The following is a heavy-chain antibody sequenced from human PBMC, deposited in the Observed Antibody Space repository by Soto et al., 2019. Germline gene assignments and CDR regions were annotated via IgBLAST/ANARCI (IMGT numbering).Heavy chain of an antibody. V-gene: IGHV3-53*01. CDR2: IYTDGST. CDR3: TTGGSSLGY. D-gene: IGHD6-6*01. CDR1: GLTVSSNY. J-gene: IGHJ4*02. Sequence: VQLMESGGGSIQPGASLRLSCAASGLTVSSNYMSWVRQAPGKGLEWVSFIYTDGSTYYADSVKGRFTISRDNSKNTLYLQMNSLRAEDMAIYYCTTGGSSLGYWGQGTLVTVSS.